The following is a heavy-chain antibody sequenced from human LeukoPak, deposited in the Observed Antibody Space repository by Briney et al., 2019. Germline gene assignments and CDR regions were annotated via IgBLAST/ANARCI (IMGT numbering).Heavy chain of an antibody. CDR1: GFTFSSYA. CDR3: AKKYYYDSSGYYYITAHFDY. D-gene: IGHD3-22*01. J-gene: IGHJ4*02. Sequence: GGSLRLSCAASGFTFSSYAMSWVRQAPGKGLEWVSAISGSGGSTYYADSVKGRFTISRDNSKNTLYLQMTSLRAEDTAVYYCAKKYYYDSSGYYYITAHFDYWGQGTLVTVSS. V-gene: IGHV3-23*01. CDR2: ISGSGGST.